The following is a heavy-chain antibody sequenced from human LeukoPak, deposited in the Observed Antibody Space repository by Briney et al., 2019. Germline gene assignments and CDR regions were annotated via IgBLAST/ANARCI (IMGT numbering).Heavy chain of an antibody. J-gene: IGHJ1*01. V-gene: IGHV1-69*13. CDR3: ARILSSSWYEYFHH. CDR2: IIPIFGTA. CDR1: GYTFTSYA. D-gene: IGHD6-19*01. Sequence: SVKASCKASGYTFTSYAISWVRQAPGQGLEWMGAIIPIFGTANYAQKFQGRVTITADESTSTAYMELSSLRSEDTAVYYCARILSSSWYEYFHHWGQGTLVTVSS.